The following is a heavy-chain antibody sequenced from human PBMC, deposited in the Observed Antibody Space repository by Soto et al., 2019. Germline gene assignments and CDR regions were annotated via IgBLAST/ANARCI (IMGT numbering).Heavy chain of an antibody. V-gene: IGHV1-69*01. J-gene: IGHJ4*02. Sequence: QVQLVQSGAEVKKPGSSVKVSCKASGGTFSSYAISWVRQAPGQGLEWMGGIIPIFGTANYAQKFQGRVTITADESTSTAYMELSSLRSEDTAVYYCARWYYYDSSGYPGWYYFDYWGQGTLVTVSS. CDR2: IIPIFGTA. CDR3: ARWYYYDSSGYPGWYYFDY. CDR1: GGTFSSYA. D-gene: IGHD3-22*01.